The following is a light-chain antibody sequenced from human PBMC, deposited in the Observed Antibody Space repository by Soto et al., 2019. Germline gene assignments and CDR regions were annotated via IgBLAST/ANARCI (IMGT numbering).Light chain of an antibody. CDR2: GAS. CDR3: QQYGGSPPYT. CDR1: QSVSSSY. J-gene: IGKJ2*01. V-gene: IGKV3-20*01. Sequence: EIVLTQSPGTLSLSPGERVTLSCRASQSVSSSYLAWYQQKPAQAPRLLIYGASNRATGIPDRFSGSGSVTDFTLTISRLEPEDLAVYYCQQYGGSPPYTFGQGTKLEIK.